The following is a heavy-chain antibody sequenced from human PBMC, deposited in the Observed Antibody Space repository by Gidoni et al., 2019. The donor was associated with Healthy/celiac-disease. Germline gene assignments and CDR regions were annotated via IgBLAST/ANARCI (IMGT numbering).Heavy chain of an antibody. Sequence: EVQLVESGGGLVQPGRSLRLSCTASGFTFGDYAMSWFRQAPGKGREWVGFIRSKAYGGTTEYAASVKGRFTISRDDSKSIAYLQMNSLKTEDTAVYYCTRAYRNIAAAGTTDYWGQGTLVTVSS. J-gene: IGHJ4*02. D-gene: IGHD6-13*01. CDR1: GFTFGDYA. V-gene: IGHV3-49*03. CDR3: TRAYRNIAAAGTTDY. CDR2: IRSKAYGGTT.